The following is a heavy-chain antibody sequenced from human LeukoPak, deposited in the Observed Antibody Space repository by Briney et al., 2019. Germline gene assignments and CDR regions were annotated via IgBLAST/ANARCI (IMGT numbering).Heavy chain of an antibody. CDR3: AKEQAAYGDYLNFDY. CDR1: GFTFSSHG. V-gene: IGHV3-23*01. Sequence: PGGTLRLSCVASGFTFSSHGMNWVRQAPGKGLEWVSGIIPSGHTTYYADSVRGRFTISRDNSKNTLYLQINSLRAEDTAVYYCAKEQAAYGDYLNFDYWGPGTLVTVSS. J-gene: IGHJ4*02. D-gene: IGHD4-17*01. CDR2: IIPSGHTT.